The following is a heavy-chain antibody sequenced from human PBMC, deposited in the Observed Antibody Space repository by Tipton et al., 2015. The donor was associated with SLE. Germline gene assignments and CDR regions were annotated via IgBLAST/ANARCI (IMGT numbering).Heavy chain of an antibody. Sequence: GSLRLSCAASGFTFSSYGMHWVRQAPGKGLQWVAFIRYDGSNKYYADSVKGRFTISRDNSKNTLFLQMNSLRTEDTAVYYCAKDGGRFYDFYPMDVWGQGTTVSVSS. J-gene: IGHJ6*02. CDR3: AKDGGRFYDFYPMDV. V-gene: IGHV3-30*02. CDR1: GFTFSSYG. D-gene: IGHD5/OR15-5a*01. CDR2: IRYDGSNK.